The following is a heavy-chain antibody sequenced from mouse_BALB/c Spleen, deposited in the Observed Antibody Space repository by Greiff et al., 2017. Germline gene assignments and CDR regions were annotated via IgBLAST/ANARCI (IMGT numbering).Heavy chain of an antibody. D-gene: IGHD1-1*01. V-gene: IGHV1-5*01. CDR3: TKNCGSSWFAY. CDR1: GYTFTSYW. J-gene: IGHJ3*01. Sequence: VQLKESGTVLARPGASVKMSCKASGYTFTSYWMHWVNQRPGQGLEWIGAIYPGNSDTSYNQKFTGKAKLTAVTSTSTAYMELSSLTNEDSAVYYCTKNCGSSWFAYWGQGTLVTVSA. CDR2: IYPGNSDT.